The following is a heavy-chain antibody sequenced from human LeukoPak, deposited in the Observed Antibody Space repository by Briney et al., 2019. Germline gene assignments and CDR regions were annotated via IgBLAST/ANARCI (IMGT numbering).Heavy chain of an antibody. J-gene: IGHJ1*01. CDR3: AKGVLGAGSLLEYFQH. CDR2: ITTDGSGA. V-gene: IGHV3-23*01. CDR1: GFAFRNYD. Sequence: GGSLRLSCAASGFAFRNYDMIWVRQAPGRGLEWVSGITTDGSGAYYADSVKGRFTISRDNSKNTVFLQMNSLRGEDAAIYYCAKGVLGAGSLLEYFQHWGQGTLVTVSS. D-gene: IGHD3-10*01.